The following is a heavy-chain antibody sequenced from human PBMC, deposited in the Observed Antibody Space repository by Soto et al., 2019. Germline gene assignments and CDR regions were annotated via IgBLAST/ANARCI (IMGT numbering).Heavy chain of an antibody. CDR3: ARSYGGNLVDPFDY. CDR2: IIPIFGTA. Sequence: QVQLVQSGAEVKKPGSSVKVSCKASGGTFSSHAISWVRQAPGQGLEWMGGIIPIFGTANYAQKFQGRVTITADESTSTAYMELSSLRSEDTAVYYCARSYGGNLVDPFDYWGQGTLVTVSS. J-gene: IGHJ4*02. V-gene: IGHV1-69*12. CDR1: GGTFSSHA. D-gene: IGHD4-17*01.